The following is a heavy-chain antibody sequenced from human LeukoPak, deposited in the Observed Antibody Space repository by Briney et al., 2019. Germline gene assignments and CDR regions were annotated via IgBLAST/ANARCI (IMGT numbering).Heavy chain of an antibody. CDR2: IYYSGST. CDR3: ARGYDFWSGYRFDY. J-gene: IGHJ4*02. D-gene: IGHD3-3*01. Sequence: PSQTLSLTCTVSGGSISSYYWSWIRQPPGKGLEWIGYIYYSGSTNYNPSLKSRVTISVDTSKNQFSLKLSSVTAADTAVYYCARGYDFWSGYRFDYWGQGTLVTVSS. V-gene: IGHV4-59*01. CDR1: GGSISSYY.